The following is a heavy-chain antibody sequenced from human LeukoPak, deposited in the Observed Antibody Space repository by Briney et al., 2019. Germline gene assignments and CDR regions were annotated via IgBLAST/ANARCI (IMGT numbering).Heavy chain of an antibody. CDR1: GYTFTSYG. V-gene: IGHV1-2*02. CDR3: ARETYGSGSYPIDY. J-gene: IGHJ4*02. D-gene: IGHD3-10*01. Sequence: ASVKVSCKASGYTFTSYGISWVRQAPGQGLEWMGWINPNSGGTNYAQKFQGRVTMTRDTSISTAYMELSRLRSDDTAVYYCARETYGSGSYPIDYWGQGTLVTVSS. CDR2: INPNSGGT.